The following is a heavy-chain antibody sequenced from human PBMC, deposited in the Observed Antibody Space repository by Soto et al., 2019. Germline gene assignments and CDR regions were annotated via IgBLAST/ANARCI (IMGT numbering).Heavy chain of an antibody. D-gene: IGHD2-8*01. CDR3: ARVYCTNGVCSRYYYYYGMDV. CDR1: GYTFTGYY. CDR2: INPNSGGT. V-gene: IGHV1-2*02. J-gene: IGHJ6*02. Sequence: ASVKVSCKASGYTFTGYYMHWVRQAPRQGLEWMGWINPNSGGTNYAQKFQGRVTMTRDTSISTAYMELSRLRSDDTAVYYCARVYCTNGVCSRYYYYYGMDVWGQGTTVTVSS.